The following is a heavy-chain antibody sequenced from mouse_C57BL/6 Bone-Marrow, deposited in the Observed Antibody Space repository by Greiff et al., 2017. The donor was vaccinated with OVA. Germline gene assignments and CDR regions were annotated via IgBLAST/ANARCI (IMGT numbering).Heavy chain of an antibody. CDR1: GFTFSDYG. V-gene: IGHV5-17*01. CDR3: ARQRRAFMDY. Sequence: EVQLVESGGGLVKPGGSLKLSCAASGFTFSDYGMHWVRQAPEKGLEWVAYISSGSSTIYYADTVKGRFTISRDNAKNTLFLHMTSLRSEDTAMYYCARQRRAFMDYWGQGTSVTVAS. D-gene: IGHD3-1*01. CDR2: ISSGSSTI. J-gene: IGHJ4*01.